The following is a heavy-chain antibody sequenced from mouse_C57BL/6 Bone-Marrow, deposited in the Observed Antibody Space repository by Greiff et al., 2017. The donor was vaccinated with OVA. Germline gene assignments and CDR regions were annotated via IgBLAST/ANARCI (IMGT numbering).Heavy chain of an antibody. CDR2: IDPENGDT. Sequence: VQLKESGAELVRPGASVKLSCTASGFNIKDDYMHWVKQRPEQGLEWIGWIDPENGDTEYASKFQGKATITADTSSNTAYLQLSSLTSEDTAVYYCTGPVITTGGQGTTLTVSS. D-gene: IGHD1-1*01. J-gene: IGHJ2*01. V-gene: IGHV14-4*01. CDR3: TGPVITT. CDR1: GFNIKDDY.